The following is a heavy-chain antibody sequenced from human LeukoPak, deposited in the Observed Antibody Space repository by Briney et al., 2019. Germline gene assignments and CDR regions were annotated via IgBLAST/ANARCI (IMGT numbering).Heavy chain of an antibody. V-gene: IGHV1-24*01. CDR2: FDPEDGET. Sequence: GASVKVSCKVSGYTLTELSMHWVRQAPGKGLEWMGGFDPEDGETIYAQKFQGRVTMTEDTSTDAAYMELSSPRSEDTAVYYCATGIRGMVRGVIIYDYWGQGTLVTVSS. J-gene: IGHJ4*02. D-gene: IGHD3-10*01. CDR3: ATGIRGMVRGVIIYDY. CDR1: GYTLTELS.